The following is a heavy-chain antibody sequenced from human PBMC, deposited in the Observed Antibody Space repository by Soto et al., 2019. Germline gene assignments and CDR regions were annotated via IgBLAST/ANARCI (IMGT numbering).Heavy chain of an antibody. V-gene: IGHV4-59*08. CDR3: VRQGFGRQHGLVDG. D-gene: IGHD3-10*01. J-gene: IGHJ6*02. CDR1: DDSSSSYK. Sequence: QVQLQESGPGLVKPSETLSLTCTVSDDSSSSYKWSWIRQPPGRRLEWIGYIDSNGGTSYNPSLQSRVTISIDTPPKPFSLKLSSVTAADKAGYYCVRQGFGRQHGLVDGWGQGTTVTVSS. CDR2: IDSNGGT.